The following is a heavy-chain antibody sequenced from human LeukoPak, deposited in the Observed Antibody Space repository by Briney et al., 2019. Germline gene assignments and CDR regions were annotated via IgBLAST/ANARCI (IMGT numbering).Heavy chain of an antibody. J-gene: IGHJ4*02. Sequence: SETLSLTCTVSGGSISSGDYYWSWIRQPPGKGLEWIGYIYYSGSTYYNPSLKSRVTISVDTSKNQFSLKLSSVTAADTAVYYCVRGEVVPAAIGYYFDYWGQGTLVTVSS. CDR1: GGSISSGDYY. CDR2: IYYSGST. D-gene: IGHD2-2*02. V-gene: IGHV4-30-4*01. CDR3: VRGEVVPAAIGYYFDY.